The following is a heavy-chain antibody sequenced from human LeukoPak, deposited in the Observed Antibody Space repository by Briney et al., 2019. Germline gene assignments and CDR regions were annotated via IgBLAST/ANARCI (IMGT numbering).Heavy chain of an antibody. D-gene: IGHD6-19*01. V-gene: IGHV3-21*04. CDR2: ISSSSSYI. J-gene: IGHJ4*02. Sequence: GGSLRLSCTASGFTFSSYSMNWVRQAPGKGLEWVSSISSSSSYIYYADSVKGRFTISRDNAKNSLYLQMNSLRAEDTAVYYCAKGLRPHSSGWYFFDFWGQGTLVTVSS. CDR3: AKGLRPHSSGWYFFDF. CDR1: GFTFSSYS.